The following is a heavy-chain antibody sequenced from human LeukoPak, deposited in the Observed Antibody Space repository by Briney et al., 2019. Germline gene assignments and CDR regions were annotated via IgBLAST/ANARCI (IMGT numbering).Heavy chain of an antibody. V-gene: IGHV3-7*01. CDR3: ARDGSYYYDSSGYSGDAFDI. D-gene: IGHD3-22*01. CDR1: GFTFSSYW. Sequence: GGSLRLSCAASGFTFSSYWMSWVRQAPGKGLEWVANIKQDGSEKYYVDSVKGRFTISRDNAKNSLYLQMNSPRAEDTAVYYCARDGSYYYDSSGYSGDAFDIWGQGTMVTVSS. CDR2: IKQDGSEK. J-gene: IGHJ3*02.